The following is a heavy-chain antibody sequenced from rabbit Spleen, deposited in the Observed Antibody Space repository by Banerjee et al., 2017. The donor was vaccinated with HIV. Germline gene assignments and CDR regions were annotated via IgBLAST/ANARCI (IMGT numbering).Heavy chain of an antibody. CDR1: GFSFSRGYD. CDR3: ARDNGSGDYIDVYFDL. Sequence: QEHLEESGGGLVKPEGSLTLTCKASGFSFSRGYDMFWVRQAPGRGLEWIGCIYTGNGKTYYASWAKGRFTISKSSSTTVTLQMTSLTAADTATYFCARDNGSGDYIDVYFDLWGPGTLVTVS. V-gene: IGHV1S45*01. D-gene: IGHD1-1*01. J-gene: IGHJ4*01. CDR2: IYTGNGKT.